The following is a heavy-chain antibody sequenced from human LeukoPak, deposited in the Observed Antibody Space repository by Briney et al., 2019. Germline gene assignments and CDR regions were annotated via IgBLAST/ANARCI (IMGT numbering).Heavy chain of an antibody. Sequence: SETLSLTCDVSGGSVTSTNWWTWVRQPPGKGLEWIGEVHLDGRTNYNPSLKSRLIMSVDLPENHISLKLTSVTAADTAVYYCARTHSGYDSIYYYYGMNVWGQGTTVTVSS. D-gene: IGHD5-12*01. CDR2: VHLDGRT. CDR3: ARTHSGYDSIYYYYGMNV. J-gene: IGHJ6*02. V-gene: IGHV4-4*02. CDR1: GGSVTSTNW.